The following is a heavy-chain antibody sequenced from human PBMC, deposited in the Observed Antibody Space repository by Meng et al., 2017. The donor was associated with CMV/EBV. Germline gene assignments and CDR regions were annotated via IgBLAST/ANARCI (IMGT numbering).Heavy chain of an antibody. J-gene: IGHJ3*02. V-gene: IGHV1-69*05. D-gene: IGHD1-1*01. CDR3: ARVDRYNWNDVGAFDI. CDR1: GGTFSSYA. Sequence: SVKVSCKASGGTFSSYAISWVRQAPGQGIEWMGGIIPIFGTANYAQKFQGRVTITTDESTSTAYMELSSLRSEDTAVYYCARVDRYNWNDVGAFDIWGQGTMVTVSS. CDR2: IIPIFGTA.